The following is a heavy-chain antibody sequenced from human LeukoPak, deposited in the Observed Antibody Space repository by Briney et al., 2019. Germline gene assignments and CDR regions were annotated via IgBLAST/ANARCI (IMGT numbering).Heavy chain of an antibody. CDR1: GYSISSGYY. D-gene: IGHD2-15*01. Sequence: PSETLSLTCTVSGYSISSGYYWGWIRQPPGKGLEWIGSILHSGSTYYTPSLKSRVTISLYTSNNQFALKRSSVTAADTAVYYCARELLTSGRYFDYWGQGTLVTASS. CDR2: ILHSGST. CDR3: ARELLTSGRYFDY. J-gene: IGHJ4*02. V-gene: IGHV4-38-2*02.